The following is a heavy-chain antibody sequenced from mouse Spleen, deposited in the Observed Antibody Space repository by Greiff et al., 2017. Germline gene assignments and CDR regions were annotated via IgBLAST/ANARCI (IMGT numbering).Heavy chain of an antibody. CDR1: GYAFSSSW. J-gene: IGHJ3*01. CDR3: ARSGSSGYPAWFAY. D-gene: IGHD3-1*01. Sequence: VQLQQSGPELVKPGASVKISCKASGYAFSSSWMNWVKQRPGKGLEWIGRIYPGDGDTNYNGKFKGKATLTADKSSSTAYMQLSSLTSEDSAVYFCARSGSSGYPAWFAYWGQGTLVTVSA. CDR2: IYPGDGDT. V-gene: IGHV1-82*01.